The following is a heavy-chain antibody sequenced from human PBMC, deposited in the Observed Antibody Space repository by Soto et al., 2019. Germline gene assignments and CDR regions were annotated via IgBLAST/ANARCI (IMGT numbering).Heavy chain of an antibody. Sequence: SETLSLTCAVTGYSISSGYYWGWIRQPPGKGLEWIGSIYHSGSSFYNPSLKSRVTISVDTFKSQVSLNLSSVTAADTAVYYCAGHTGYCSGGTCGFFDYWGLGSLVTVSS. D-gene: IGHD2-15*01. CDR3: AGHTGYCSGGTCGFFDY. CDR1: GYSISSGYY. V-gene: IGHV4-38-2*01. J-gene: IGHJ4*02. CDR2: IYHSGSS.